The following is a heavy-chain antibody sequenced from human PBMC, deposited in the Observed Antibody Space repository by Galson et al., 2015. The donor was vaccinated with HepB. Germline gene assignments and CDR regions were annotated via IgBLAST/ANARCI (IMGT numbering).Heavy chain of an antibody. J-gene: IGHJ3*02. CDR3: AKDISGGWTWELAGGAFDI. D-gene: IGHD1-26*01. Sequence: SLRLSCAASGFTFDDYAMHWVRQAPGKGLEWVSGISWNSGSIGYADSVKGRFTISRDNAKNSLYLQMNSLRAEDTALYYCAKDISGGWTWELAGGAFDIWGQGTMVTVSS. CDR2: ISWNSGSI. CDR1: GFTFDDYA. V-gene: IGHV3-9*01.